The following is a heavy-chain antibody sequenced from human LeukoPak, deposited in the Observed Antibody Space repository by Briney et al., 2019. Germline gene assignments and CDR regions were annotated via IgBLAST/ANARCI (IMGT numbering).Heavy chain of an antibody. J-gene: IGHJ5*02. CDR2: IYYSGST. D-gene: IGHD3-3*01. CDR3: ARDFQDYDFWSGSGLKGWFDP. Sequence: SETLSLTCTVSGGAISSSSYYWGRIRQPPGKGLEWIGSIYYSGSTYYNPSLKSRVTISVDTSKNQFSLKLSSVTAADTAVYYCARDFQDYDFWSGSGLKGWFDPWGQGTLVTVSS. V-gene: IGHV4-39*07. CDR1: GGAISSSSYY.